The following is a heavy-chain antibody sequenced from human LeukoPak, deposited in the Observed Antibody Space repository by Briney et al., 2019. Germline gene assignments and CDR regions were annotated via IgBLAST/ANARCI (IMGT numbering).Heavy chain of an antibody. J-gene: IGHJ4*02. D-gene: IGHD3-3*01. CDR2: INQGASEK. V-gene: IGHV3-7*01. Sequence: GGSLRLSCAASGLTFSGYWMSWVRQAPGKGLEWVANINQGASEKYYVDSVRGRFTISRDDAKRSVTLQMNSLRVDDTAAYYCASDGGPFDHWGQGILVTVSS. CDR1: GLTFSGYW. CDR3: ASDGGPFDH.